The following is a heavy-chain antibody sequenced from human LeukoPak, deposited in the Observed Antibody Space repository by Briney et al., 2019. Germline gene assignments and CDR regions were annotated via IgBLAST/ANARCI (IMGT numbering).Heavy chain of an antibody. CDR2: IYYDGSNK. Sequence: GRPLRLSCAASGFTFSCYGMNWVRQAPAKGLEWVARIYYDGSNKYYADSVKGRFTISRDDSKNTLYLQMNSLRAEDTAVYYCASYYGSGSYYGGALDYWGQGTLVTVSS. CDR1: GFTFSCYG. V-gene: IGHV3-30*03. CDR3: ASYYGSGSYYGGALDY. J-gene: IGHJ4*02. D-gene: IGHD3-10*01.